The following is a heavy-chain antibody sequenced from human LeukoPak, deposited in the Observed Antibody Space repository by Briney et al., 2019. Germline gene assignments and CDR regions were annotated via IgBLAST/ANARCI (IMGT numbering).Heavy chain of an antibody. CDR2: INPNSGGT. CDR1: GYTFTGYY. CDR3: ARGRYYYGSGSYYNVDHDAFDI. V-gene: IGHV1-2*06. D-gene: IGHD3-10*01. Sequence: GASVKVSCKASGYTFTGYYMHWVRQAPGQGLEWMGRINPNSGGTNYAQKFQGRVTMTRDTSISTAYMELSRLRSDDTAVYYCARGRYYYGSGSYYNVDHDAFDIWGQGTMVTVSS. J-gene: IGHJ3*02.